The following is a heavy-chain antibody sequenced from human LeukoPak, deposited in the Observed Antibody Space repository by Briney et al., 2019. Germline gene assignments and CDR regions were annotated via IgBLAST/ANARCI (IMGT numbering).Heavy chain of an antibody. CDR3: ARGELTDYYYYGMDV. CDR2: INHSGST. CDR1: GGSFNGYY. V-gene: IGHV4-34*01. J-gene: IGHJ6*02. D-gene: IGHD3-10*01. Sequence: KPSETLSLTCAVYGGSFNGYYWSWIRQPPGKGREWIGEINHSGSTNYNPSLKSRVTISVDTSKNQFSLKLRSVTAADTAVYYCARGELTDYYYYGMDVWGQGTTVTVSS.